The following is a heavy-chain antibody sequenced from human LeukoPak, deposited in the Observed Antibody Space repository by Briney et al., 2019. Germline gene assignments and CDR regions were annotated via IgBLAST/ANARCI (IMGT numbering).Heavy chain of an antibody. CDR1: GFTFSTYG. Sequence: GGSLRLSCAASGFTFSTYGMHWVRQAPGKGLEWVAVISHDGSNKYHADAVKGRFTISRDNSKNTLYLQMKSLRAEDTAVYYCANEIRPNDYWGQGTQVTVSS. CDR2: ISHDGSNK. J-gene: IGHJ4*02. V-gene: IGHV3-30*18. CDR3: ANEIRPNDY. D-gene: IGHD4-17*01.